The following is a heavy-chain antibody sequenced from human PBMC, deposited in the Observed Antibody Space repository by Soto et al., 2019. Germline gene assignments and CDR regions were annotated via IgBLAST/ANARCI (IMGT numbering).Heavy chain of an antibody. J-gene: IGHJ6*02. Sequence: SETLSLTCTVSGSSISSYYWSWIRQPPGKGLEWIGYIYYSGSTNYNPSLKSRVTISVDTSKNQFSLKLSSVTAADTAVYYCARARGTVQYYYYGMDVWGQGTTVTVSS. D-gene: IGHD3-10*01. CDR3: ARARGTVQYYYYGMDV. V-gene: IGHV4-59*01. CDR2: IYYSGST. CDR1: GSSISSYY.